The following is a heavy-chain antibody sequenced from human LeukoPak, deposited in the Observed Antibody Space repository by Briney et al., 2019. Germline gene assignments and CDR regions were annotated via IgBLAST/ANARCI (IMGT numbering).Heavy chain of an antibody. CDR3: ATWYYYDSSDYYLADY. CDR2: FDPEDGET. J-gene: IGHJ4*02. V-gene: IGHV1-24*01. CDR1: GFTFTSFY. D-gene: IGHD3-22*01. Sequence: ASVKISCKASGFTFTSFYMHRVRQAPGQGLEWMGGFDPEDGETIYAQELQGRVTMTKDTSTDTAYMELSSLRSEDTAVYYCATWYYYDSSDYYLADYWGQGTLVTVSS.